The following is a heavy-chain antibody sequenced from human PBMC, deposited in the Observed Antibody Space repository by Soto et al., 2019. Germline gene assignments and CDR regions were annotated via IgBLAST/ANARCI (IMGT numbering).Heavy chain of an antibody. CDR3: ARGSRGYDFWSGYYYQPVFDY. CDR1: GYTFTSYD. D-gene: IGHD3-3*01. J-gene: IGHJ4*02. Sequence: ASVKVSCKASGYTFTSYDINWVRQATGQGLELMGWMNPNSGNTGYAQKFQGRVTMTRNTSISTAYMELSSLRSEDTAVYYCARGSRGYDFWSGYYYQPVFDYWGQGTLVTVSS. V-gene: IGHV1-8*01. CDR2: MNPNSGNT.